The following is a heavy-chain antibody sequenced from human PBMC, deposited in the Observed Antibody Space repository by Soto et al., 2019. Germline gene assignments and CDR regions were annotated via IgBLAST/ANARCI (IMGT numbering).Heavy chain of an antibody. J-gene: IGHJ3*02. CDR1: GFPLEKYG. D-gene: IGHD6-13*01. CDR3: ARDRQFCPSSCWVLGQSFDAFDI. Sequence: PGGSLRLSCAVSGFPLEKYGMNWVRQAPGKGLEWVSSISFSGDYIYYADSVKGRFTISRDNSKNTLYLQMNRLRAEDTAVYFCARDRQFCPSSCWVLGQSFDAFDIWGQGTMVTVSS. V-gene: IGHV3-21*01. CDR2: ISFSGDYI.